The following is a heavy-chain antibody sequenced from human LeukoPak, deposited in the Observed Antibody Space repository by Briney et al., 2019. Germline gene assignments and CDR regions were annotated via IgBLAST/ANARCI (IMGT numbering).Heavy chain of an antibody. D-gene: IGHD3-22*01. Sequence: GASVKVSCKASGYTFTRYSLHWVRQAPAQGLEWMGCISPYSGGTNYAQNLQGRVTVTRDTSISTAYMELSSLRSDDTAVYYCAREYYYDSSGPPGDWGQGTLVTVSS. CDR2: ISPYSGGT. CDR3: AREYYYDSSGPPGD. V-gene: IGHV1-2*02. CDR1: GYTFTRYS. J-gene: IGHJ4*02.